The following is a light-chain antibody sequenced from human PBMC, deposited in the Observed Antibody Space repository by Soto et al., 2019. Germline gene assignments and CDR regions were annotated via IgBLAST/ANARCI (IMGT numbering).Light chain of an antibody. CDR3: QSSDSSLSGYV. V-gene: IGLV1-40*01. J-gene: IGLJ1*01. CDR1: SSNIGAGYD. Sequence: QSALTQPPSVSGAPGQRVTISCTGSSSNIGAGYDVPWYQQLPGTAPKLLIYGNSNRPSGVPDRFSGSKSGTSASLAITGLQAEDEADYYCQSSDSSLSGYVFGTGTKLTVL. CDR2: GNS.